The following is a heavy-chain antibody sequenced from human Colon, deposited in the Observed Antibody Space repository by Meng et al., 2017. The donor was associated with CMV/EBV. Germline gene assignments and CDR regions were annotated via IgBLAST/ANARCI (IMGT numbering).Heavy chain of an antibody. CDR3: ARDSPFYGMDV. J-gene: IGHJ6*02. Sequence: LRLSCTVSGGSISSGGYYWSWIRQHPGKGLEWIGYIYYSGSTYYNPSLKSRVTISVDTSKNQSSLKLSSVTAADTAVYYCARDSPFYGMDVWGQGTTVTVSS. CDR1: GGSISSGGYY. CDR2: IYYSGST. V-gene: IGHV4-31*03.